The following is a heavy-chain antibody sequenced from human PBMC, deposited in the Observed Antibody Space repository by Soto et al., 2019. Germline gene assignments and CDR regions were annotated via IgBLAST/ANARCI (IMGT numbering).Heavy chain of an antibody. CDR3: AKDPRRAGTVYYYYYMDV. V-gene: IGHV3-30*18. Sequence: GGSLRLSCAASGFTFSSYGMHWVRQAPGKGLEWVAVISYDGSNKYYADSVKGRFTISRDNSKNTLYLQMNSLRAEDTAVYYCAKDPRRAGTVYYYYYMDVWGKGTTVTVSS. J-gene: IGHJ6*03. CDR2: ISYDGSNK. CDR1: GFTFSSYG. D-gene: IGHD6-19*01.